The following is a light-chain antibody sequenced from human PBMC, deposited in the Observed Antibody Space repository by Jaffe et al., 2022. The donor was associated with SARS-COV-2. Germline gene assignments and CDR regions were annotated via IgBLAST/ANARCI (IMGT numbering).Light chain of an antibody. CDR2: EGD. Sequence: YELTQPPSVSVSPGQTAYIACSGNMLGHRYPCWYQHNPGQSPVLVIYEGDKRPSGIPGRFSASTSGNTATLTISGTQPVDEADYYCQVWDNDNMVFGGGTQLTVL. CDR1: MLGHRY. CDR3: QVWDNDNMV. J-gene: IGLJ2*01. V-gene: IGLV3-1*01.